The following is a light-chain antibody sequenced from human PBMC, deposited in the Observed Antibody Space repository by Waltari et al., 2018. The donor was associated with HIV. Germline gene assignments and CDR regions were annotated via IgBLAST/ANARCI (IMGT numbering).Light chain of an antibody. CDR3: ASWDDSLNGYV. V-gene: IGLV1-44*01. CDR1: SSNIGSNA. J-gene: IGLJ1*01. CDR2: SNN. Sequence: QSVLTQPPSASGTPGQRVTISCSGSSSNIGSNAVNWYQQLPGTAPKLPIYSNNPRPSGVPDRFSGSKSGTPASLAISGLQSEDEADYYCASWDDSLNGYVFGTGTKVTVL.